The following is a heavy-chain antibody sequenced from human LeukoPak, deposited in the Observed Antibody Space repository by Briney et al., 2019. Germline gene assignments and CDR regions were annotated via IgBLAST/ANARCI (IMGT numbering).Heavy chain of an antibody. CDR2: IYYSGST. CDR3: ARHDRDYEGFDY. CDR1: GGSISSYY. J-gene: IGHJ4*02. V-gene: IGHV4-59*08. D-gene: IGHD4-17*01. Sequence: PSETLSLTCTVSGGSISSYYWSWIRQPPGKGLEWIGCIYYSGSTNYNPSLKSRVTISVDTSKNQFSLKLSSVTAADTAVYYCARHDRDYEGFDYWGQGTLVTVSS.